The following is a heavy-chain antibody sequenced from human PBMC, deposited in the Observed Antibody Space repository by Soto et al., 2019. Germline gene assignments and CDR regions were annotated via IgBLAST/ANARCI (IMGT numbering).Heavy chain of an antibody. V-gene: IGHV4-39*01. CDR2: IYYSGST. CDR1: GGSISSSSYY. J-gene: IGHJ5*02. CDR3: ARHLYCSSTSCYTAYNWFDP. D-gene: IGHD2-2*01. Sequence: SETLSLTCTVSGGSISSSSYYWGWIRQPPGKGLEWIGSIYYSGSTYYNPSLKSRVTISVDTSKNQFSLKLSSVTAADTAVYYCARHLYCSSTSCYTAYNWFDPWGQATLVTVSS.